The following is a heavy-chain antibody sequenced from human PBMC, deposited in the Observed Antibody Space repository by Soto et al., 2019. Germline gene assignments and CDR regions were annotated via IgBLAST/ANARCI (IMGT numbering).Heavy chain of an antibody. CDR1: GGSISSYY. V-gene: IGHV4-59*08. D-gene: IGHD6-13*01. CDR3: ARQGFLLIAAAGPFDY. CDR2: IYYSGST. Sequence: SETLSLTCTVSGGSISSYYWSWIRQPPGKGLEWIGYIYYSGSTNYNPSLKSRVTISVDTSKNQFSLKLSSVTAADTAVYYCARQGFLLIAAAGPFDYWGQGTLVTVSS. J-gene: IGHJ4*02.